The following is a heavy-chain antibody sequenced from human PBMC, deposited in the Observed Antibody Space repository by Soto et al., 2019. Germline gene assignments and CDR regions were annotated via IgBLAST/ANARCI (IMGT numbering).Heavy chain of an antibody. CDR3: ARRIIAVAGTEILSFDY. CDR1: GGSISSYY. V-gene: IGHV4-59*08. J-gene: IGHJ4*02. D-gene: IGHD6-19*01. Sequence: SETLSLTCTVSGGSISSYYWSWIRQPPGKGLEWIGYIYYSGSTNYNPSLKSRVTISVDTSKNQFSLKLSSVTAADTAVYYCARRIIAVAGTEILSFDYWGQGTLVTVSS. CDR2: IYYSGST.